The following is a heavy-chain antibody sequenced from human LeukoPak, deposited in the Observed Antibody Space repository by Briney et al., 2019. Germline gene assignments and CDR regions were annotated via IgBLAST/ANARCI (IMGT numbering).Heavy chain of an antibody. Sequence: QPGGSLRLSCAASGFSFSTYNMIRVRQAPGKGLECISYITPTSTTIHYADSVKGRFAVSRDNANSLLYLRMNSLKVEDTAVYYCARVVSGVTGGDYWGQGTLVSVSS. V-gene: IGHV3-48*04. D-gene: IGHD3-3*01. CDR1: GFSFSTYN. CDR3: ARVVSGVTGGDY. CDR2: ITPTSTTI. J-gene: IGHJ4*02.